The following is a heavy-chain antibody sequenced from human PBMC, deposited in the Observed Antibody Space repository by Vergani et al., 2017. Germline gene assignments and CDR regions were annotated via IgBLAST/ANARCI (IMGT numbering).Heavy chain of an antibody. V-gene: IGHV4-39*07. CDR3: ASPATVVTPPLVFDYYYGMDV. Sequence: QVQLQESGPGLVKPSETLSLTCTVSNDSVSNTFYYWGWIRQTPGKGLEWIGSIYYSGSTYYNPSLESRVTMSVDTSKSTVYMELSSLRSEDTAVYYCASPATVVTPPLVFDYYYGMDVWGQGP. D-gene: IGHD4-23*01. J-gene: IGHJ6*02. CDR1: NDSVSNTFYY. CDR2: IYYSGST.